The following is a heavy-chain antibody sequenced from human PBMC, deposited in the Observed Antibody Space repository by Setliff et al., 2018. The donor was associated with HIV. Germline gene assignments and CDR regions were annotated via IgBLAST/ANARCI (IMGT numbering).Heavy chain of an antibody. CDR2: IISILEIT. CDR3: AGPRGDEAFDI. CDR1: GGTSSTHA. D-gene: IGHD3-10*01. J-gene: IGHJ3*02. V-gene: IGHV1-69*10. Sequence: ASVQVSCKASGGTSSTHAMNWVRQAPGQGLEWIGQIISILEITDYAQKLQGRVTITADGPTNTFYMELSGLRSDDTAVYYCAGPRGDEAFDIWGQGTMVTVTS.